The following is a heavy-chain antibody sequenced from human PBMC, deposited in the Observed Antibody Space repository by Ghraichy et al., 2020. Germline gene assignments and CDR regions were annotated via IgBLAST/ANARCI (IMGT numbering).Heavy chain of an antibody. J-gene: IGHJ5*02. V-gene: IGHV3-11*01. CDR3: ARQVGATGREGNWIDP. CDR2: ISTRGSST. Sequence: GGSLRLSCAASGFTFSDYFMSWIRQAPGKGLEWVSYISTRGSSTYYPDSVKGRFTISRDNAKNLLYLQMNSLRAEDTAVYYCARQVGATGREGNWIDPWGQGTLVTVSS. CDR1: GFTFSDYF. D-gene: IGHD1-26*01.